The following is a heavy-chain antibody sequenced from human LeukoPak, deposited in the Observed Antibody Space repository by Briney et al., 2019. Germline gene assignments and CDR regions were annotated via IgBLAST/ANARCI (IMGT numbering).Heavy chain of an antibody. J-gene: IGHJ4*02. CDR1: GYTFTSYG. Sequence: EASVKVSCKASGYTFTSYGMSWVRQAPGQGLEWMGWISAYNGNTNYAQKFQGRVTMTTDTSTSTAYMEVRSLRSDDTAVYYCARDPPDYYDSSGGFDYWGQGTLVTVSS. CDR3: ARDPPDYYDSSGGFDY. CDR2: ISAYNGNT. V-gene: IGHV1-18*01. D-gene: IGHD3-22*01.